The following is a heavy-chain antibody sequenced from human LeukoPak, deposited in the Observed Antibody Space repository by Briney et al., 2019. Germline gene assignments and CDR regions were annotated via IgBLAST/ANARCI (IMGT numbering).Heavy chain of an antibody. D-gene: IGHD5-24*01. Sequence: GGSLRLSCAASGFTFSSYAMSWVRQAPGKGLEWVSAISGSGGSTYYADSVKGRFTISRDNSKNSLYLQMNSLRAEDTALYYCAKDRGDGYSYYFDYWGQGTLVTVSS. CDR1: GFTFSSYA. V-gene: IGHV3-23*01. CDR2: ISGSGGST. CDR3: AKDRGDGYSYYFDY. J-gene: IGHJ4*02.